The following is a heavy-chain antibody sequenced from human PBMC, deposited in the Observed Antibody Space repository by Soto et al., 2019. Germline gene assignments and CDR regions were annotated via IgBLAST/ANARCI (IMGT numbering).Heavy chain of an antibody. V-gene: IGHV1-18*01. CDR2: INVYNGNT. Sequence: ASVKVSCKASGYTFTNYGINWVRQAPGQGLEWMGWINVYNGNTNYAQSLQGRVIMTTDTSMNTAYMELRSLRSDDTAVYYCARDPLIVAVSSDYGMDVWGQGTTVTVS. J-gene: IGHJ6*02. CDR3: ARDPLIVAVSSDYGMDV. CDR1: GYTFTNYG. D-gene: IGHD2-21*01.